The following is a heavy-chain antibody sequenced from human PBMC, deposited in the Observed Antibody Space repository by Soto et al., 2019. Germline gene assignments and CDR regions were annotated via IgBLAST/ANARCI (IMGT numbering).Heavy chain of an antibody. CDR2: IYQSGST. CDR1: GYFFSSDYF. J-gene: IGHJ6*02. V-gene: IGHV4-38-2*01. D-gene: IGHD4-17*01. CDR3: ARALRSTVADQPYYYYGMDV. Sequence: SETLSLTCAVSGYFFSSDYFWGWIRQPPGKGLEWIGSIYQSGSTYYNPSLKSRVSTSVDTSKNQFSLKLSSVTAADTAVYYCARALRSTVADQPYYYYGMDVWGQGTTVTVSS.